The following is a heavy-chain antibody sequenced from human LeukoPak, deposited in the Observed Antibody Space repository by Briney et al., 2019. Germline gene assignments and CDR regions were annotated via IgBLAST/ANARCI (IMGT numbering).Heavy chain of an antibody. CDR2: ISRSSGYI. V-gene: IGHV3-21*01. Sequence: GGSLRLSCAASGFTFSSYSMNWVRQAPGRGLEWVSSISRSSGYIYYADSMKGRFTISRDNAKNSLYLQMNSLRAEDTAVYYCARRFYDSSVYYYVDQTMDFKDWYFALWGRGTLVTVSS. CDR3: ARRFYDSSVYYYVDQTMDFKDWYFAL. CDR1: GFTFSSYS. J-gene: IGHJ2*01. D-gene: IGHD3-22*01.